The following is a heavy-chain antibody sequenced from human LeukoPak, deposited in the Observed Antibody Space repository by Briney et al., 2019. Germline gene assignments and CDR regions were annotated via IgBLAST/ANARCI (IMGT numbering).Heavy chain of an antibody. CDR2: ISGSGGST. CDR3: APRNDILTGSPSEY. D-gene: IGHD3-9*01. CDR1: GFTFSSYA. J-gene: IGHJ4*02. V-gene: IGHV3-23*01. Sequence: GGSLRLSCAASGFTFSSYAMSWVHQAPGKGLEWVSAISGSGGSTYYADSVKGRFTISRDNSKNTLYLQMNSLRAEDTTVYYCAPRNDILTGSPSEYWGQGTLVTVSS.